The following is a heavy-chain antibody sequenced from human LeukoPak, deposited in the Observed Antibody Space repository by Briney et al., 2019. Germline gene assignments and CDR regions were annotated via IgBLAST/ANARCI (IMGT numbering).Heavy chain of an antibody. CDR1: GYTFTGYF. V-gene: IGHV1-2*02. CDR2: INPNSGAT. CDR3: ARDFDYHLLRFDP. D-gene: IGHD3-9*01. Sequence: ASVKVSCKASGYTFTGYFLHWVRQAPGQGLEWMGWINPNSGATKYAQKLQGRVTMTRDTSISTAYMELSRLISDDTAMYYCARDFDYHLLRFDPWGQGTLVTVSS. J-gene: IGHJ5*02.